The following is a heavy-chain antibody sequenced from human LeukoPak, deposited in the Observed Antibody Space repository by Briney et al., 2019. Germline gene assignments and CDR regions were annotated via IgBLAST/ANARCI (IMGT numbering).Heavy chain of an antibody. Sequence: SETLSVTCTVSGGSITSYYWSWIRQPLGKGLEWIGYIYYSGSTNYNPSLKSRVTISVDTSKNQFSLKLSSVTAADTAVYYCARRNYYGSGSYSWFDPWGQGTLVTVSS. J-gene: IGHJ5*02. CDR3: ARRNYYGSGSYSWFDP. V-gene: IGHV4-59*01. CDR1: GGSITSYY. D-gene: IGHD3-10*01. CDR2: IYYSGST.